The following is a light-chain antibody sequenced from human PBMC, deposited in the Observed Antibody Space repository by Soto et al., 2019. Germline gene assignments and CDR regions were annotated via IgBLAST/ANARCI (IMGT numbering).Light chain of an antibody. CDR3: QQYNIWPPWT. CDR2: GAS. J-gene: IGKJ1*01. CDR1: QSVSSN. Sequence: EIVMTQSPATLSVSPGERATLSCRPSQSVSSNLAWYQQKPGQAPRLVIYGASNRATGIPDRFSGSGSGTEFTLTISSLQSEDFAVYYCQQYNIWPPWTFGQGTKVDIK. V-gene: IGKV3D-15*01.